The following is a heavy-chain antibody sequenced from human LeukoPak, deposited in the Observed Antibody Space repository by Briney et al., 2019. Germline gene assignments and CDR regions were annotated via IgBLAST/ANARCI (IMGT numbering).Heavy chain of an antibody. J-gene: IGHJ3*02. V-gene: IGHV3-30*04. CDR1: GWTLSPYA. CDR3: SRDYCTGGGCNNANDI. D-gene: IGHD2-8*02. Sequence: GGSLRLSCAASGWTLSPYAMHWVRQAPGKGLEWVAVISHDGKNKYCADFVKGRFIISGDNSKNTLFLQLTSLRAEDTAVYYCSRDYCTGGGCNNANDIWGQGTMVTVSS. CDR2: ISHDGKNK.